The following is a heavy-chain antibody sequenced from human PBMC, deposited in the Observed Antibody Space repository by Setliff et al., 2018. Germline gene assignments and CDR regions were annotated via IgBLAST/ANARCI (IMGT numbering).Heavy chain of an antibody. D-gene: IGHD2-15*01. Sequence: SETLSLTCIVSGGSINSDDYWGWIRQSPGKGLEWIGHVEYSGTTYYNPSLKSRVTISVDTSKNQFSLKLSSVTAADTAVYYCARVRVVVIGNYYYYYGMDVWGQGTTVTVSS. J-gene: IGHJ6*02. V-gene: IGHV4-39*07. CDR2: VEYSGTT. CDR1: GGSINSDDY. CDR3: ARVRVVVIGNYYYYYGMDV.